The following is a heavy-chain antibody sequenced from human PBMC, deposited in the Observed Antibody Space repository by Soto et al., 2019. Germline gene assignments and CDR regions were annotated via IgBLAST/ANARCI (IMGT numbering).Heavy chain of an antibody. V-gene: IGHV1-69*04. CDR1: GDTFNFYS. D-gene: IGHD3-10*01. J-gene: IGHJ4*02. CDR2: VNPILSMS. CDR3: ATSYGSGYRAFDF. Sequence: QVQLVQSGAEVTRPGSSVKGSCKASGDTFNFYSINWVRQAPGRGLEWMGRVNPILSMSNYAQRFQGRVTMTADKSTSTAYMELSCLRSEDTAIYYCATSYGSGYRAFDFWGQVALVTVSS.